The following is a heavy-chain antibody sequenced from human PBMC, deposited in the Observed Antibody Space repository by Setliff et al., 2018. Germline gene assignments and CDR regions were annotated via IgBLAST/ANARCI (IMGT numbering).Heavy chain of an antibody. CDR1: GYTFTSYG. Sequence: ASVKVSCKASGYTFTSYGISWVRQAPGQGLEWMGWISAYNGNTNYAQKLQGRVTMTTDTSTSTAYMELRSLRSDDTAVYYCARLPLPAAWELLDIRYYYYYVDVWGKWTTVTVSS. V-gene: IGHV1-18*01. D-gene: IGHD1-26*01. J-gene: IGHJ6*03. CDR3: ARLPLPAAWELLDIRYYYYYVDV. CDR2: ISAYNGNT.